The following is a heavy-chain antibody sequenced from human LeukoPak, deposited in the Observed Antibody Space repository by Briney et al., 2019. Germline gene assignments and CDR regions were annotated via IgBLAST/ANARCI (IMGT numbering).Heavy chain of an antibody. CDR3: ARGPQYSYGRYYYYYYGMDV. D-gene: IGHD5-18*01. CDR1: GGSFSGYY. V-gene: IGHV4-34*01. CDR2: INHSGST. J-gene: IGHJ6*02. Sequence: PSETLSLTCAVYGGSFSGYYWSWIRQPPGKGLEWIGEINHSGSTNYNPSLKSRVTISVDTSKNQFSLKLSSATAADTAVYYCARGPQYSYGRYYYYYYGMDVWGQGTTVTVSS.